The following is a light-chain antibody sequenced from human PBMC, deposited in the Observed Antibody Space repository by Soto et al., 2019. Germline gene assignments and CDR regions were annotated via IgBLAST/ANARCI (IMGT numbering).Light chain of an antibody. J-gene: IGLJ2*01. CDR2: EVS. CDR3: SSYAGGNNLV. CDR1: SSDVGGYNY. Sequence: QSALTQPPSASGSPGQSVTISCTGTSSDVGGYNYVSWYQQHPGKAPNLMIYEVSKRPSGVPDRFSGSKSGNTASLTVSGLQAEDEAEYYCSSYAGGNNLVFGGGTKLTVL. V-gene: IGLV2-8*01.